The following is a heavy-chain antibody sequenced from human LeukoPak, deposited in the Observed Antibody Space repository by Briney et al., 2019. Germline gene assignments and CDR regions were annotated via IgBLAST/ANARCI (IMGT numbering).Heavy chain of an antibody. Sequence: GRSLRLSCAASGFTFSSHAMHWVRQAPGKGLEWVVVISYDGSNKYYADSVKGRFTISRDNSKNTLYLQMNSLRAEDTAVYYCARDGYGDYVGTDYWGQGTLVTVSS. J-gene: IGHJ4*02. CDR2: ISYDGSNK. CDR3: ARDGYGDYVGTDY. D-gene: IGHD4-17*01. CDR1: GFTFSSHA. V-gene: IGHV3-30*04.